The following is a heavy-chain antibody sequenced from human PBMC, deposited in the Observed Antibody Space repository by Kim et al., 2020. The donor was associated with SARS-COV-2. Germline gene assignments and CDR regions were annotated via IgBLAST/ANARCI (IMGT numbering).Heavy chain of an antibody. CDR3: ARDGVRTAMYYYYGMDV. CDR2: INPNSGGT. D-gene: IGHD3-10*01. Sequence: ASVKVYCKASGYTFTGYYMHWVRQAPGQGLEWMGRINPNSGGTNYAQKFQGRVTMTRDTSISTAYMELSRLRSDDTAVYYCARDGVRTAMYYYYGMDVWGQGTTVTVSS. J-gene: IGHJ6*02. V-gene: IGHV1-2*06. CDR1: GYTFTGYY.